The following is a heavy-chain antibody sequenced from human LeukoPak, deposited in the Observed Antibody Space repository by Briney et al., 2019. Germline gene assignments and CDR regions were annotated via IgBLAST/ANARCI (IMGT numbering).Heavy chain of an antibody. CDR1: GFIFPTYG. V-gene: IGHV3-30*02. J-gene: IGHJ4*02. D-gene: IGHD3-16*01. Sequence: GGSLRLSCAASGFIFPTYGMHWVRQAPGKGLEWVACIYPDGNNKDYADSVKGRFIISRDNFKNILFLQMNSLRPEDTAVYYCAKDLIYWGQGTLVTVSS. CDR2: IYPDGNNK. CDR3: AKDLIY.